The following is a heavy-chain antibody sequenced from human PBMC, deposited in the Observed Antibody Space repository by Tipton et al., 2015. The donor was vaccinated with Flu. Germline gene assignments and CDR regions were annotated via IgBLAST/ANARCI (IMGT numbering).Heavy chain of an antibody. V-gene: IGHV3-66*01. CDR2: IYSDGGT. CDR1: GFTVSSNH. CDR3: ASADWNYGFADS. D-gene: IGHD1-7*01. Sequence: SLRLSCAASGFTVSSNHMSWVRQAPGKGLEWVSLIYSDGGTNYADSVKGGFTISRDNSKTTVYLQMNSLRVEDTAVYYCASADWNYGFADSWGQGTLVTVSS. J-gene: IGHJ4*02.